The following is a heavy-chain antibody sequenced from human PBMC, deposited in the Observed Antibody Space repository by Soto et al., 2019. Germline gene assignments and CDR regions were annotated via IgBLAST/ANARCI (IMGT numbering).Heavy chain of an antibody. Sequence: EVQLVESGGGLVQPGGSLRLSCVASGIPVSSNYMTWVRQAPGKGLEWVSVLHSGGDTYYANSVKGRFTISRHDSTNTVFLQMNSLTAEDTAVYYCARDAPYSYASRMDVWGQGTTVTVSS. D-gene: IGHD3-10*01. J-gene: IGHJ6*02. CDR2: LHSGGDT. CDR3: ARDAPYSYASRMDV. V-gene: IGHV3-53*04. CDR1: GIPVSSNY.